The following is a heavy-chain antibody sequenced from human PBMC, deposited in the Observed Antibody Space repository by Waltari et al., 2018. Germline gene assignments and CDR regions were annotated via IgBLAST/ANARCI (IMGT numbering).Heavy chain of an antibody. V-gene: IGHV1-24*01. J-gene: IGHJ6*02. D-gene: IGHD2-2*01. Sequence: QVQLVQSGAEVKKPGASVKVSCKVSGYTLTELSMHWVRQAPGKGLEWMGGFDPEDGETIYAQKFQGRVTMTEDTSTDTAYMELSSLRSEDTAVYYCATYRRYCSSTSCSYGMDVWGQGTTVTVSS. CDR2: FDPEDGET. CDR3: ATYRRYCSSTSCSYGMDV. CDR1: GYTLTELS.